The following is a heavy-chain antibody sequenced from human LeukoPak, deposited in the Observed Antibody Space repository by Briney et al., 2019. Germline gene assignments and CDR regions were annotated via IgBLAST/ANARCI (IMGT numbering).Heavy chain of an antibody. CDR2: IIPILGIA. Sequence: GASVKVSCKASGYTFTSYGISWVRQAPGQGLEWMGRIIPILGIANYAQKFQGRVTITADKSTSTAYMELSSLRSEDTAVYYCASRASSGYYSYYYYYYGMDVWGQGTTVTVSS. CDR3: ASRASSGYYSYYYYYYGMDV. D-gene: IGHD3-22*01. CDR1: GYTFTSYG. V-gene: IGHV1-69*04. J-gene: IGHJ6*02.